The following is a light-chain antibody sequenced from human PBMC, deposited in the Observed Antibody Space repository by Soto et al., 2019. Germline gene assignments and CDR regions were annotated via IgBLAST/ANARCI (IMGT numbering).Light chain of an antibody. CDR2: SNN. J-gene: IGLJ3*02. CDR3: GAWDDSLNGWV. V-gene: IGLV1-44*01. CDR1: RSNIGSNT. Sequence: QSVLTQPPLASGTPGQRVTISCSGIRSNIGSNTVNWYRQVPGTAPKLLIYSNNQRPSGVPDRFSGSKSGTSASLAISGLQSEDEADYYCGAWDDSLNGWVFGGGTKLTVL.